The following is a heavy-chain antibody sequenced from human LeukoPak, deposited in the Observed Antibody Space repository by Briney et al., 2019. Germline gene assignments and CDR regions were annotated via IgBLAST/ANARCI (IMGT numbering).Heavy chain of an antibody. CDR3: ARGPIVITIFSWFDP. CDR1: GFTFTSSA. V-gene: IGHV1-58*02. J-gene: IGHJ5*02. Sequence: ASVKVSCKASGFTFTSSAMQWVRQARGQRLEWIGWIVVGSGNTNYAQKFQGRVTITADKSTSTAYMELSSLRSEDTAVYYCARGPIVITIFSWFDPWGQGTLVTVSS. D-gene: IGHD3-9*01. CDR2: IVVGSGNT.